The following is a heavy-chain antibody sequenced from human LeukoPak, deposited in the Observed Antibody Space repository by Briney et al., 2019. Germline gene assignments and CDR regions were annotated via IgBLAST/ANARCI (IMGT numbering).Heavy chain of an antibody. CDR3: ARNILFTFDI. J-gene: IGHJ3*02. CDR2: INSDGSNI. CDR1: GFTFRSYW. Sequence: GGSLRLSCAASGFTFRSYWMHWVRQAPGKGLVWVSRINSDGSNINYADSVKGRFTISRDNSKDTLYLQVNSLRAEDTAMYYCARNILFTFDIWGEGTTVTVSS. V-gene: IGHV3-74*01. D-gene: IGHD2/OR15-2a*01.